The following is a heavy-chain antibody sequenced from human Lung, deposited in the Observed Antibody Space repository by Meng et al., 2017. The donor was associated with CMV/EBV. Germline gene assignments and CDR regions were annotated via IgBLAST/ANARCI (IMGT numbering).Heavy chain of an antibody. CDR2: IIPILGIA. J-gene: IGHJ6*02. D-gene: IGHD2-2*02. Sequence: XVXVSXXASGGTFSSYTINWVRQAPGQGLEWMGGIIPILGIANSAQKFQGRVTITADKSTSTAYVELSSLKSEDTAVYYCATSFYCSTTNCYTYYGLDVWGQGXTVTVSS. V-gene: IGHV1-69*10. CDR1: GGTFSSYT. CDR3: ATSFYCSTTNCYTYYGLDV.